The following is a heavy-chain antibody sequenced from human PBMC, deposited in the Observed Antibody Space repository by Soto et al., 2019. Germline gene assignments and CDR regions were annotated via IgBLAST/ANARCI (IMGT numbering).Heavy chain of an antibody. V-gene: IGHV1-3*01. Sequence: QVQLVQSGAEVKKPGASVKVSCKASGYTFNSYVLHWVRQAPGQRLEWMGWINAGNGKTKYSQKLQGRLTFARDTSASTAYMALSSLRSEDTAVYYCARDKVGGELNKAELQYWGQGTLGTVSS. CDR2: INAGNGKT. D-gene: IGHD1-26*01. CDR3: ARDKVGGELNKAELQY. J-gene: IGHJ4*02. CDR1: GYTFNSYV.